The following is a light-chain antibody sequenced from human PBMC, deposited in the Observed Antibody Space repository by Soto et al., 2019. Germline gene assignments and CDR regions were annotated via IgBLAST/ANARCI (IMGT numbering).Light chain of an antibody. V-gene: IGKV1-5*03. Sequence: DIQMTQSPSTLSASIGDRFTITCRASRNVGDWLAWFQQKPGKAPKLLIYKASTLESGVPSRFRGTASGTEFTLTISSLQPDDYASYYCQEHGTYPLTFGGGTKVDIK. J-gene: IGKJ4*01. CDR1: RNVGDW. CDR3: QEHGTYPLT. CDR2: KAS.